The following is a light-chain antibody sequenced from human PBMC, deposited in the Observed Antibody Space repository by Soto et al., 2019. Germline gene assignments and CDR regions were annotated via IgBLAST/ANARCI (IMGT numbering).Light chain of an antibody. CDR3: QQRTYWPWT. J-gene: IGKJ1*01. V-gene: IGKV3-11*01. CDR2: DAV. Sequence: EIVLTQSPATLSLSPGERATLSCRASQSVTSYLVWYQQKPGQAPGLLIYDAVNRATAISARFSGSGSGTDFTLTIGSLEPEDFAVYYCQQRTYWPWTFGQGTKVEIK. CDR1: QSVTSY.